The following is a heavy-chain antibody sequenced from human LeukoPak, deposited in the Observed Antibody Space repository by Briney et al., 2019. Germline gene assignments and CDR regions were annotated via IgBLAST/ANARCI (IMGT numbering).Heavy chain of an antibody. CDR2: ISSSSYI. CDR1: GFTFSSYS. V-gene: IGHV3-21*01. Sequence: HPGGSLRLSCAASGFTFSSYSMNWVRQAPGKGLEWVSSISSSSYIYYADSVKGRFTISRDNAKNSLYLQMNSLRAEDTAVYYCARDRRELSFYFDYWGQGTLVTVSS. J-gene: IGHJ4*02. CDR3: ARDRRELSFYFDY. D-gene: IGHD1-26*01.